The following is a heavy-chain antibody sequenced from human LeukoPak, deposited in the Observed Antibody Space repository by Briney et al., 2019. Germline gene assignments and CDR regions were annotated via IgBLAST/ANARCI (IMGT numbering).Heavy chain of an antibody. Sequence: QAGGSLRLSCAASGFIFSNYAMNWVRQAPGKGLEWVSGISGGGTTYFADSVKGRFTTSGDNSKNTLFLQMNGLRVEDTAVYYCAKKNTRAATGGGWFDPWGQGTLVTVSS. D-gene: IGHD6-13*01. CDR3: AKKNTRAATGGGWFDP. CDR1: GFIFSNYA. J-gene: IGHJ5*02. CDR2: ISGGGTT. V-gene: IGHV3-23*01.